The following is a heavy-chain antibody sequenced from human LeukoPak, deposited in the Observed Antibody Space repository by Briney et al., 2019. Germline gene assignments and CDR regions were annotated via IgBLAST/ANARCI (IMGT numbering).Heavy chain of an antibody. CDR2: ISASGGST. V-gene: IGHV3-23*01. J-gene: IGHJ4*02. CDR3: AKSTQPFGVVIRDYFDY. D-gene: IGHD3-3*01. CDR1: GFTFSSYA. Sequence: GGSLRLSCAASGFTFSSYAMSWVRQAPGKGLEWVSAISASGGSTYYADSVKGRFTISRDNSKNTLYLQMNSLRAEDTAVYYCAKSTQPFGVVIRDYFDYWGQGTLVTVSS.